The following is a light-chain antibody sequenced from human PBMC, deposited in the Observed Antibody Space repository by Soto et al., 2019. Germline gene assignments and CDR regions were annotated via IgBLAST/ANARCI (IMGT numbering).Light chain of an antibody. J-gene: IGLJ1*01. CDR2: EVN. V-gene: IGLV2-14*01. CDR1: STDVGGYKY. CDR3: SSFSSSSTPYV. Sequence: QSVLTQPASVSGSPGQSITISCTGTSTDVGGYKYVSWYQQHPGTAPKLMIFEVNGRPSGVSDRFSGSKSGNTASLTISGLQPEDEADYYCSSFSSSSTPYVFGTWPKVTVL.